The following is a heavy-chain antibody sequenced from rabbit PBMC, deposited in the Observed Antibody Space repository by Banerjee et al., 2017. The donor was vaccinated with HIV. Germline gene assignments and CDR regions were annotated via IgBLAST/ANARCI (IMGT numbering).Heavy chain of an antibody. CDR3: ARNWDL. CDR1: GFSFSSYW. CDR2: IATGSSGST. J-gene: IGHJ4*01. V-gene: IGHV1S40*01. Sequence: QSLEESGGDLVKPGASLTLTCTASGFSFSSYWVSWVRQAPGKGLEWIACIATGSSGSTYYASWAKGQFTISKTSSTTVTLQMTSLTVADTAPYFCARNWDLWGPGTRVTVS.